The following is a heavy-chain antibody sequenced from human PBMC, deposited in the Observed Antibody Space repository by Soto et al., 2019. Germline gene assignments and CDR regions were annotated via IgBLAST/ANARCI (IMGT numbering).Heavy chain of an antibody. CDR3: ARDYGDHFDY. D-gene: IGHD4-17*01. CDR2: IYYSGST. Sequence: QVQLQESGPGLVKPSETLSLTCTVSGGSISSYYWSWIRQPPGKGLEWIGYIYYSGSTNYNPSLKSRVTISVHTSKTQFSLKLSSVTAADTAVYFCARDYGDHFDYWGQGTLVTVSS. J-gene: IGHJ4*02. V-gene: IGHV4-59*12. CDR1: GGSISSYY.